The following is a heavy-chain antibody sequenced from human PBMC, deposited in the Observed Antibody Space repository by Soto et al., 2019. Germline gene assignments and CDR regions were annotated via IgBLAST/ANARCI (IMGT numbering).Heavy chain of an antibody. CDR2: IIPIFGTA. CDR1: GGTFSSYA. D-gene: IGHD2-2*01. Sequence: EASVKVSCKASGGTFSSYAISWVRQAPGQGLEWMGGIIPIFGTANYAQKFQGRVTITADESTSTAYMELSSLRSEDTAVYYCATIPAATSYYYYYGMDVWGQGTTVTVSS. J-gene: IGHJ6*02. V-gene: IGHV1-69*13. CDR3: ATIPAATSYYYYYGMDV.